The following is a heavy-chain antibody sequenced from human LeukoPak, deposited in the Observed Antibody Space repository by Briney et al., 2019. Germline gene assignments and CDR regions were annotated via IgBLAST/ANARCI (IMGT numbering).Heavy chain of an antibody. V-gene: IGHV1-69*04. J-gene: IGHJ6*02. CDR2: IIPILGIA. CDR3: ARGSGSYYHYGMDV. Sequence: SVKVSCKASGGTFISYAISWVRQAPGQGLEWMGRIIPILGIANYAQKFQGRVTITADKSTSTAYMELSSLRSEDTAVYYCARGSGSYYHYGMDVWGQGTTVTVSS. CDR1: GGTFISYA. D-gene: IGHD3-10*01.